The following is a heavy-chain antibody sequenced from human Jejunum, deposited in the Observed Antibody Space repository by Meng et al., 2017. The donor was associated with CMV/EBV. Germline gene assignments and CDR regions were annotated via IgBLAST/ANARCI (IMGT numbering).Heavy chain of an antibody. CDR1: GFTFNKYA. CDR2: ITGSGGST. Sequence: AASGFTFNKYAMTWVRQAPGKGLEWVSAITGSGGSTYYADSVKGRFTNSRDNAKNSLYLQMNSLRAEDTAVYYCVREASLDGFDIWGQGTMVTVSS. D-gene: IGHD3-16*02. J-gene: IGHJ3*02. CDR3: VREASLDGFDI. V-gene: IGHV3-23*01.